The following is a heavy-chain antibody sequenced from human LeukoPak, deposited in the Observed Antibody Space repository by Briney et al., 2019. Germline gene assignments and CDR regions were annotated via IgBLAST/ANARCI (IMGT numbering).Heavy chain of an antibody. CDR2: IYYSGST. V-gene: IGHV4-59*01. Sequence: SETLSLTCTVSGGSISSYYWSWIRQPPGKGLEWIGYIYYSGSTNYNPSLKSRVTISVDTSKNQFSLKLSSVTAADTAVYYCARHYYGSGSYLYFDCWGQRTLVTVSS. CDR1: GGSISSYY. D-gene: IGHD3-10*01. J-gene: IGHJ4*02. CDR3: ARHYYGSGSYLYFDC.